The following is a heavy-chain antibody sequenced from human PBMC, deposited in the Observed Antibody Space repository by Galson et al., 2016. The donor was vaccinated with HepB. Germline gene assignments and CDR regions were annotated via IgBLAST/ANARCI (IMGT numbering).Heavy chain of an antibody. CDR3: ASSGWYYGAFDI. Sequence: SETLSLTCAVHGGSFSGYSWTWIRQPPGKGLEWIGEIKQSGSTNYNPSLKSRITISIDTSKKQFSLKLSSVSVADTAVYYCASSGWYYGAFDIWGQGTMVTVSS. J-gene: IGHJ3*02. D-gene: IGHD6-13*01. CDR2: IKQSGST. CDR1: GGSFSGYS. V-gene: IGHV4-34*01.